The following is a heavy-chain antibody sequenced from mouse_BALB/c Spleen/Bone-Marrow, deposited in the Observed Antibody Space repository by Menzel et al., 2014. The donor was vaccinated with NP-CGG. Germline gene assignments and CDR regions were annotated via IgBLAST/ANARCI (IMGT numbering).Heavy chain of an antibody. D-gene: IGHD2-10*02. CDR2: IYPSDSYT. CDR1: GYTFTSYW. V-gene: IGHV1-69*02. CDR3: TRQYGNYYAMDY. Sequence: VQLQQSGAELVRPGASVKVSCKASGYTFTSYWINWVKQRPGQGLEWIGNIYPSDSYTNYNQNFKDKATLTVDKSSSTAYMQLSSPTSEDSAVYYCTRQYGNYYAMDYWGKEPQSPSPQ. J-gene: IGHJ4*01.